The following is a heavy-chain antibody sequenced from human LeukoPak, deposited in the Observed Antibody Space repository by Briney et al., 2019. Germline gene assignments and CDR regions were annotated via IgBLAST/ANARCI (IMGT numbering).Heavy chain of an antibody. D-gene: IGHD2-2*01. CDR3: ARDRPVGQLPRPPDY. V-gene: IGHV1-69*04. CDR1: GGTFSSYA. CDR2: IIPILGIA. Sequence: AASVKVSCKASGGTFSSYAISWVRQAPGQGLEWMGRIIPILGIANYAQKFQGRVTITADKSTSTAYMELSSLRSEDTAVYYCARDRPVGQLPRPPDYWGQGTLVTVSS. J-gene: IGHJ4*02.